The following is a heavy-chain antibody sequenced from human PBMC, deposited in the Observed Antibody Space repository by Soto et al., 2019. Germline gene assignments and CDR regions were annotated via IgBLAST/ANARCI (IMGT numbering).Heavy chain of an antibody. Sequence: EVRLVESGGGLVQPGGSLRLSCEVSGLTFSGYWMNWVRQAPGKGLEWVANMHPDGSERRYVDSVKGRFTISRDNAKSSLSLQMTSMRAEDTAIYYCGASSGYWGRGTLVTVSS. D-gene: IGHD2-15*01. CDR2: MHPDGSER. CDR1: GLTFSGYW. J-gene: IGHJ4*02. V-gene: IGHV3-7*01. CDR3: GASSGY.